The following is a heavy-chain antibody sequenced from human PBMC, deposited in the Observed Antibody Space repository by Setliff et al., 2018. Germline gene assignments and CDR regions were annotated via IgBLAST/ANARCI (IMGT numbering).Heavy chain of an antibody. CDR2: LNPNSGNT. CDR3: AIPSSGNFYFDY. J-gene: IGHJ4*02. CDR1: GYTFTSYD. Sequence: ASVKVSCKASGYTFTSYDINWVRQATGQGLEWMGWLNPNSGNTGYAQKFQGRVTITRNTSISTAYMELSSLRSEDTAEYYCAIPSSGNFYFDYWGQGTLVTVSS. D-gene: IGHD1-26*01. V-gene: IGHV1-8*03.